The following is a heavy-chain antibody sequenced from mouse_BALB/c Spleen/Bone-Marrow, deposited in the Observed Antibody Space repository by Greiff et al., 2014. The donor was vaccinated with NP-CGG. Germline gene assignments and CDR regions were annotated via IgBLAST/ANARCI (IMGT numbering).Heavy chain of an antibody. Sequence: QVQLQQSGAELVKPGASVKFSCKAFGYTFSSYYMYWVKQRPGQGLEWIGEINPCNGGTKFNEKFKSKATLTVDKFSSTAYVQLSSLTSEDAAVYDCTRGNYGYWYFDVWGAGTTVTVSS. V-gene: IGHV1S81*02. CDR2: INPCNGGT. J-gene: IGHJ1*01. CDR1: GYTFSSYY. D-gene: IGHD1-1*01. CDR3: TRGNYGYWYFDV.